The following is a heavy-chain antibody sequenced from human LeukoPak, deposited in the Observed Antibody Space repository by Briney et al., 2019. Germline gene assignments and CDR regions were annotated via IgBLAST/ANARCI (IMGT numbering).Heavy chain of an antibody. D-gene: IGHD6-6*01. Sequence: GESLKISCQGSGYNFANYWIGWVRPMPGKGLGWVGIIYPGDSDTRYSPSFQGQITISVDKPITPAFVQRISLKASVTAMYYCARTRAAHTFAAFGIWGPGTMVTVSS. V-gene: IGHV5-51*04. CDR1: GYNFANYW. J-gene: IGHJ3*02. CDR2: IYPGDSDT. CDR3: ARTRAAHTFAAFGI.